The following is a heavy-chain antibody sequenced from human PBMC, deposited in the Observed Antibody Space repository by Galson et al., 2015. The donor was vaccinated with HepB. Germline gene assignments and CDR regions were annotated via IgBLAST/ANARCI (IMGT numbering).Heavy chain of an antibody. V-gene: IGHV3-74*01. CDR3: AFYRGYCSSTSCRNWFDP. Sequence: SLRLSCAASGFTFSSYWMHWVRQAPGKGLVWVSRINSDGSSTSYADSVKGRFTISRDNAKNTLYLQMNSLRAEDTAVYYCAFYRGYCSSTSCRNWFDPWGQGTLVTVSS. CDR2: INSDGSST. J-gene: IGHJ5*02. CDR1: GFTFSSYW. D-gene: IGHD2-2*03.